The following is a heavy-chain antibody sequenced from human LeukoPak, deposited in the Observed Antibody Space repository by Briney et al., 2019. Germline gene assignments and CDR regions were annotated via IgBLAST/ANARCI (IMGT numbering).Heavy chain of an antibody. J-gene: IGHJ6*02. Sequence: SETLSLTCTDPGGSINNYYWSWIRQPPGKGLEWIGYIYYSGSTNYNPSLKSRVTISVDTSKNQFSLKLNSVTAADTAVYHCARDRITMVRGALRYYGMDVWGQGTTVTVSS. V-gene: IGHV4-59*01. CDR3: ARDRITMVRGALRYYGMDV. CDR1: GGSINNYY. D-gene: IGHD3-10*01. CDR2: IYYSGST.